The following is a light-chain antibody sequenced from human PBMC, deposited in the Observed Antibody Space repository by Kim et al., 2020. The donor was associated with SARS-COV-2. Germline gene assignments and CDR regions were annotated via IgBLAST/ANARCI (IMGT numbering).Light chain of an antibody. J-gene: IGKJ2*03. V-gene: IGKV1-39*01. CDR1: QSVSIT. Sequence: SASVGYRVPITCRPTQSVSITLNWSQQRPGKAPRLLLYGASTLQSGVPSRFSGSGSGTGFTLTISSLQPEDFAIYYCQQTFSTQYSFGQGTKLEI. CDR2: GAS. CDR3: QQTFSTQYS.